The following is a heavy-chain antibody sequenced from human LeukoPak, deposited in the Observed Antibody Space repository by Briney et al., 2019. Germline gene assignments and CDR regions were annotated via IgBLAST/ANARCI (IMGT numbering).Heavy chain of an antibody. Sequence: GGSLRLSCAASGFTFSNYAMTWVRQAPGKGLEWVSGISGSGSSTYYADSVKGRFTLSRDYPKNTLYLQVNSLRADDTGMYYCAVALGYYVDVWGQGTTVIVSS. CDR2: ISGSGSST. J-gene: IGHJ6*02. CDR3: AVALGYYVDV. D-gene: IGHD1-26*01. V-gene: IGHV3-23*01. CDR1: GFTFSNYA.